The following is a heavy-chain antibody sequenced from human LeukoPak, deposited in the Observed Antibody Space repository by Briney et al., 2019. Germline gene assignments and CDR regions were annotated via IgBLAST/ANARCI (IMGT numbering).Heavy chain of an antibody. CDR2: ISGSGGST. CDR1: GFTFSSYA. V-gene: IGHV3-23*01. Sequence: QAGGSLRLSCAASGFTFSSYAMSWVRQAPGKGLEWVSAISGSGGSTYYADSVKGRFTSSRDNSKNTLYLQMNSLRAEDTAVYYCARAAVYCSSSTCRTNFDSWGQGTLVTVSS. J-gene: IGHJ4*02. D-gene: IGHD2-2*01. CDR3: ARAAVYCSSSTCRTNFDS.